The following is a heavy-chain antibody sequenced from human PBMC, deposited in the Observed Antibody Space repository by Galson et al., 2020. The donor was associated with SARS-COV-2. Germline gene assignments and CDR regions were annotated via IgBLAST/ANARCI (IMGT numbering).Heavy chain of an antibody. D-gene: IGHD3-22*01. CDR2: ITSYGSII. Sequence: GGSLRLSCAASGFTFSDYYMSWIRQAPGKGLEWLSYITSYGSIIYYADSVKGRFTISRDNAKNSLYLEMSDLRDEDTAIYYCARETAYYYDSSGYLDYWGQGTLVTVSS. CDR3: ARETAYYYDSSGYLDY. V-gene: IGHV3-11*04. CDR1: GFTFSDYY. J-gene: IGHJ4*02.